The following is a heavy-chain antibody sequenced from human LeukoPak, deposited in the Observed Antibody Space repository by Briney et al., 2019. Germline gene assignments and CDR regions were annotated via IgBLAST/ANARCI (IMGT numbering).Heavy chain of an antibody. V-gene: IGHV1-69*04. CDR1: GGTFSSYA. CDR2: IIPILGIA. CDR3: ARGWRLGIAARPGTNWFDP. Sequence: ASVKVSCKASGGTFSSYAISWVRQAPGQGLEWMGRIIPILGIANYAQKFQGRVTITADKSTSTAYMELSSLRSEDTAVYYCARGWRLGIAARPGTNWFDPWGQGTLVTVSS. J-gene: IGHJ5*02. D-gene: IGHD6-6*01.